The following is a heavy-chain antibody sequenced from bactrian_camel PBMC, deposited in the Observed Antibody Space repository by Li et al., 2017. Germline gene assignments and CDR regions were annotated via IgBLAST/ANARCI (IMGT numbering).Heavy chain of an antibody. Sequence: HVQLVESGGGSVPAGGSLTLSCVASGGTWTGHCMGWFRQAPGKEREGVAIREGATAIRYADSVKGRFTISQDSAKNTATLQMNGLKPADTAMYYCAADFLTCGVPGNLGQIAAYNIWGQGTQVTVS. V-gene: IGHV3S53*01. D-gene: IGHD6*01. CDR2: REGATAI. CDR1: GGTWTGHC. CDR3: AADFLTCGVPGNLGQIAAYNI. J-gene: IGHJ4*01.